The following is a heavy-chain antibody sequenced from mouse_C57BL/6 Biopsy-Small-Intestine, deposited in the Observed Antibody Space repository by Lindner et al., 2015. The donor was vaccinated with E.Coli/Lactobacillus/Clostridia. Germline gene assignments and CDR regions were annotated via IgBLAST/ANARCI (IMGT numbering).Heavy chain of an antibody. J-gene: IGHJ4*01. V-gene: IGHV14-3*01. D-gene: IGHD3-1*01. CDR2: VVPKSGIT. Sequence: SVKVSCKASGGIFSNHAVTWVRQAPGQGPEWMGGVVPKSGITSFAQKFQGRVTITADESTATAYLEISSLRPEDTAIYYCTKWAGYCTGAYCYKPLDYWGQGTLVTVSP. CDR1: GGIFSNHA. CDR3: TKWAGYCTGAYCYKPLDY.